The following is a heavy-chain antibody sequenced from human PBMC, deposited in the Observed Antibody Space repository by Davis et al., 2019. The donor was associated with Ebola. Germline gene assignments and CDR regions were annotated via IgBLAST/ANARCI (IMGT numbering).Heavy chain of an antibody. J-gene: IGHJ3*02. CDR1: EYTLAELS. V-gene: IGHV1-24*01. D-gene: IGHD3-9*01. CDR2: FDPEDGEA. Sequence: AASVKVSCKVSEYTLAELSIHWVRQAPGKGLEWMGCFDPEDGEAIYAQKFQGRVTMTEDTSTDTAHMELSSLRSEDTAIYYCAGAETDILTGYYKIWGQGTMVTVSS. CDR3: AGAETDILTGYYKI.